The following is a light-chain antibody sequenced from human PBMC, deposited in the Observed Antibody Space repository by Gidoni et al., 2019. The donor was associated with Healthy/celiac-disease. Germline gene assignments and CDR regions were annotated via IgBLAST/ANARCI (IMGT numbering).Light chain of an antibody. V-gene: IGKV1-33*01. CDR1: QDISNY. Sequence: DIHMTQSPSSLSAPVGDRVTITCQASQDISNYLNWYQQTTGNAPKLLIYDASKLETGVPSRFSGGGSGTDFTFTISSLQPEDVATYCCQQYDNLPLTFGGGTKVEIK. J-gene: IGKJ4*01. CDR2: DAS. CDR3: QQYDNLPLT.